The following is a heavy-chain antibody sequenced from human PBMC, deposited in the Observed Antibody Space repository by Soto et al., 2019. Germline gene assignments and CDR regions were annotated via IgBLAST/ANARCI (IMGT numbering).Heavy chain of an antibody. CDR2: ISYDGSNK. Sequence: GGSLRLSCAASGFTFSSYAMHWVRQAPGKGLEWVAVISYDGSNKYYADSVKGRFTISRDNSKNTLYLQMNSLSAEDTAVYYCERDRVYCSGGICLYYYYYGMDVWGQGTTVTVSS. D-gene: IGHD2-15*01. V-gene: IGHV3-30-3*01. J-gene: IGHJ6*02. CDR3: ERDRVYCSGGICLYYYYYGMDV. CDR1: GFTFSSYA.